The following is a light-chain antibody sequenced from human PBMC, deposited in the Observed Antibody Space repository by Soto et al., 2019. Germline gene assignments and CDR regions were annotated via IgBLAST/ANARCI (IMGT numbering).Light chain of an antibody. CDR2: DAS. J-gene: IGKJ4*01. Sequence: EIVLTQSPATLSLSSGDRATLSCRASQTIVNYLAWYQQKPGQAPRLLLYDASTRATGIPARFSGRGSGTDFTLTISSLEPKDFAVYYCQQRANWPLTFAGGTRVEIK. CDR3: QQRANWPLT. V-gene: IGKV3-11*01. CDR1: QTIVNY.